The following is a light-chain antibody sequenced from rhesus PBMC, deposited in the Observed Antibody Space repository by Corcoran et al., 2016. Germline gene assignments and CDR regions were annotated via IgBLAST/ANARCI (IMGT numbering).Light chain of an antibody. J-gene: IGKJ2*01. CDR3: QHGYGTPYS. CDR1: QGISNN. CDR2: KAS. V-gene: IGKV1-74*01. Sequence: DIQMTQSPSSLSASVGDRVTITCQASQGISNNLDWYQQKPVKVPKFLIDKASTLQIGVQSRFSCSGSGTDVPLTISGLLPADVATYDCQHGYGTPYSFGQGTKVEVK.